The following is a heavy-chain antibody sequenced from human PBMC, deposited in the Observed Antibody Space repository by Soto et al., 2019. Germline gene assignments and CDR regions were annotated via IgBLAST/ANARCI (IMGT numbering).Heavy chain of an antibody. J-gene: IGHJ4*02. V-gene: IGHV3-7*01. CDR3: AKWGGGGSDY. CDR1: GFTFSSYY. Sequence: EVQLVESGGGLVKPGGSLRLSCAASGFTFSSYYMSWVRQAQGKGLEWVANVNEDGSEGYYVDSVKGRFNVSRDNAKNSLDQQMNSLRAEGTAVYYCAKWGGGGSDYWGQGTLVTVSS. D-gene: IGHD3-16*01. CDR2: VNEDGSEG.